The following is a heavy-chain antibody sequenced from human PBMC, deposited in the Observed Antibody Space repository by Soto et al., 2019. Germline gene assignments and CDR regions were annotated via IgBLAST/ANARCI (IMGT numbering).Heavy chain of an antibody. V-gene: IGHV3-15*01. CDR1: EFTFTYAW. CDR2: IKSKTDGGTT. J-gene: IGHJ4*02. CDR3: TSLYYGH. Sequence: EVQLVESGGGLVKPGGSLRLSCAASEFTFTYAWMSWVRQAPGKGLEWVGRIKSKTDGGTTDYAAPVKGRSTISRDESQNTLYLQMNSLKTQDTAVYYCTSLYYGHWGQGTLVTVSS. D-gene: IGHD3-16*02.